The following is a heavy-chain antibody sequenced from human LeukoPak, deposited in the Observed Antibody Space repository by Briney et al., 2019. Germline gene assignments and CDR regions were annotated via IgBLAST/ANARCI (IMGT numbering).Heavy chain of an antibody. CDR2: ISNYGSKK. CDR3: AKALWFGEFVAGTVYYHYGMDV. J-gene: IGHJ6*02. D-gene: IGHD3-10*01. CDR1: RLSISDYG. V-gene: IGHV3-30*18. Sequence: PGGSLGLSCAASRLSISDYGLHWVRQAPGKGLDRVAVISNYGSKKYYANSVRGRFTISRDNSKNTLYLQMNNLRAEDTAVYYCAKALWFGEFVAGTVYYHYGMDVWGQGTTVTVSS.